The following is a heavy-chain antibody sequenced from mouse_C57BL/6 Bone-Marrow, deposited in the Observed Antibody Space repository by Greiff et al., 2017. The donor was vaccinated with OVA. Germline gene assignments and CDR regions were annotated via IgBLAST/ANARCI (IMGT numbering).Heavy chain of an antibody. V-gene: IGHV1-54*01. CDR1: GYAFTNYL. J-gene: IGHJ3*01. D-gene: IGHD1-1*01. Sequence: VQLQQSGAELVRPGTSVKVSCKASGYAFTNYLIEWVKQRPGQGLEWIGVINPGSGGTNYNEKFKGKATLTADKSSSTAYMQLSSLTSEDSAVYFCAREGLVYWGQGTLVTVSA. CDR3: AREGLVY. CDR2: INPGSGGT.